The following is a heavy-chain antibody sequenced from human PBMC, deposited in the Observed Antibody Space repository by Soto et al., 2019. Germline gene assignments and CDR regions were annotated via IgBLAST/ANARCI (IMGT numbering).Heavy chain of an antibody. CDR2: INVYNGNT. CDR3: ARGGYYGSGSYYIYFAF. V-gene: IGHV1-18*01. J-gene: IGHJ4*02. Sequence: QVQLVQSEPEVKKPGASVKVSCKTFGYTFYTYGISWVRQAPGQGLEWMGWINVYNGNTNYAQNVQGRVTLTTDTSTTTAYMELRSLKSDDTAVYFCARGGYYGSGSYYIYFAFWGQGTLVTVSS. CDR1: GYTFYTYG. D-gene: IGHD3-10*01.